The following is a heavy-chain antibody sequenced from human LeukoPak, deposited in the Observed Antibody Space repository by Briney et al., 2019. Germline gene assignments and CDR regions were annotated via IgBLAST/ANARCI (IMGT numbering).Heavy chain of an antibody. Sequence: GGSLRLSCAASGFTFSSYTMNWVRQAPGKGLEWVSSISSSSIYIYYADSVEGRFTISRDNAKNSLYLQMNSLRAEDTAVYYCARGGRGYEDAFDIWGQGTMVTVSS. D-gene: IGHD3-22*01. V-gene: IGHV3-21*01. J-gene: IGHJ3*02. CDR1: GFTFSSYT. CDR2: ISSSSIYI. CDR3: ARGGRGYEDAFDI.